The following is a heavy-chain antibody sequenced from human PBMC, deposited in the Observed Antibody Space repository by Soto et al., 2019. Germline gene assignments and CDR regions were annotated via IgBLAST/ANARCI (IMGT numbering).Heavy chain of an antibody. Sequence: PGGSLRLSCAASGFTFSDYYMSWIRQAPGKGLEWLSYISTSSSYINYADSVKGRFTISRDNAKNSLYLQMNRLRVEDTAVYYCASLSTPSSSPPKVFLHYSAQGTLVIGSS. CDR3: ASLSTPSSSPPKVFLHY. V-gene: IGHV3-11*03. CDR1: GFTFSDYY. CDR2: ISTSSSYI. J-gene: IGHJ1*01. D-gene: IGHD2-2*01.